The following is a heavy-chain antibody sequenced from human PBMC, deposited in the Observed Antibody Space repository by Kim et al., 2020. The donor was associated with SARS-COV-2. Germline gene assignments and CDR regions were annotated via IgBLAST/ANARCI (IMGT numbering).Heavy chain of an antibody. CDR2: ISYDGSNK. CDR3: AKDPAFLRFTYAFDI. Sequence: GGSLRLSCAASGFTFSSYGMHWVRQAPGKGLEWVAVISYDGSNKYYADSVKGRFTISRDNSKNTLYLQMNSLRAEDTAVYYCAKDPAFLRFTYAFDIWG. CDR1: GFTFSSYG. J-gene: IGHJ3*02. V-gene: IGHV3-30*18. D-gene: IGHD3-16*01.